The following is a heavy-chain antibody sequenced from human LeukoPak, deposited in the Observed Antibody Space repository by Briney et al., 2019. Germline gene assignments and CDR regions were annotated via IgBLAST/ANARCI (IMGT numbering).Heavy chain of an antibody. CDR2: ISSGRTYI. CDR3: ARDNSVGDIAWWFDP. J-gene: IGHJ5*02. CDR1: VFTFSTYN. D-gene: IGHD3-10*01. Sequence: GGSLRLSCAASVFTFSTYNMNWVRQAPGKGLEWVSSISSGRTYIYFTDSLKGRFTISRDNAKNSLYLQMNSLRAEDTAVYYCARDNSVGDIAWWFDPWGQGTLVTVSS. V-gene: IGHV3-21*04.